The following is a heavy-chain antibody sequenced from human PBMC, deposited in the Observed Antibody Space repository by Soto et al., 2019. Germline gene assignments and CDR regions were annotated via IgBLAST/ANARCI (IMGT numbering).Heavy chain of an antibody. CDR2: INSDGSST. Sequence: GGSLRLSCASSGFPFSSYWMHWVRQAPGKGLVWVSRINSDGSSTSYADPVKGRFTISRDNAKNTLYLQMNSLRAEDTAVYYCARALTRGSSAFDIWGQGTMVTVSS. D-gene: IGHD6-25*01. CDR1: GFPFSSYW. J-gene: IGHJ3*02. V-gene: IGHV3-74*01. CDR3: ARALTRGSSAFDI.